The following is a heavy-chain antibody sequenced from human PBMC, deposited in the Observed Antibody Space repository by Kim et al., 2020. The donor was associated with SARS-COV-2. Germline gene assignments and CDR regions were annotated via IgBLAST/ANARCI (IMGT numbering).Heavy chain of an antibody. D-gene: IGHD1-26*01. CDR2: ISYDGNNK. CDR3: ARGWEQWELLRSFDY. CDR1: GFTFSSYA. V-gene: IGHV3-30*04. Sequence: GGSLRLSCAASGFTFSSYAMHWVRQAPGKGLEWVTVISYDGNNKYYADSVKGRFTISRDNSKNTLYLQMNSLRPEDTAVYYCARGWEQWELLRSFDYLGRGTLVTVSS. J-gene: IGHJ4*02.